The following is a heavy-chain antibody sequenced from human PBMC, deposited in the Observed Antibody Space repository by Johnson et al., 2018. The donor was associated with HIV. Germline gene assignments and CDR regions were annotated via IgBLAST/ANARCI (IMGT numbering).Heavy chain of an antibody. V-gene: IGHV3-30*02. J-gene: IGHJ3*02. D-gene: IGHD2-21*02. CDR1: GFTFANYG. CDR3: AKDDNLCVWYSDAVDI. CDR2: IAHDESIT. Sequence: QVQLVESGGGVVQPGGSLRLSCAASGFTFANYGMHWVRQAPGKGLEWVAFIAHDESITHYADSVKGRFTMSRDNSKNTLYLQMKSLRAEDTAIYYCAKDDNLCVWYSDAVDIWGQGTMVTVSS.